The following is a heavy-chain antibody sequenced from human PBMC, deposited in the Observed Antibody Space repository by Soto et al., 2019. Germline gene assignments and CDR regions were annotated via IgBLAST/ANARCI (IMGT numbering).Heavy chain of an antibody. J-gene: IGHJ4*02. V-gene: IGHV3-49*04. CDR1: GFPVGDFA. Sequence: GGSLRLSCTASGFPVGDFAMSWVRQAPGKGLEWVGFFRSEVYAGTAEYAASVKGRFTISRDDSKNIAYLQMNSLKTEDTALCFCARDPPLTDYWGQGTLVPVAS. CDR2: FRSEVYAGTA. CDR3: ARDPPLTDY.